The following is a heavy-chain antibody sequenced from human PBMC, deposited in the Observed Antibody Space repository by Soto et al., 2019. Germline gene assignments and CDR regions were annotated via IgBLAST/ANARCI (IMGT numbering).Heavy chain of an antibody. J-gene: IGHJ4*02. CDR1: GFTFSSYA. D-gene: IGHD4-17*01. V-gene: IGHV3-21*01. CDR2: ISSSSSYI. CDR3: ARLPGDYGDSEDY. Sequence: EVQLLESGGGLVQPGGSLRLSCAASGFTFSSYAMSWVRQAPGKGLEWVSSISSSSSYIYYADSVKGRFTISRDNAKNSLYLQMNSLRAEDTAIYYCARLPGDYGDSEDYWGQGTLVTVSS.